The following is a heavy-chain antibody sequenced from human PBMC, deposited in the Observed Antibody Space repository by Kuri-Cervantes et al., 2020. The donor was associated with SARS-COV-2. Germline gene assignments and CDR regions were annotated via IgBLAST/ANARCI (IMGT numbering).Heavy chain of an antibody. D-gene: IGHD3-3*01. J-gene: IGHJ5*02. V-gene: IGHV4-39*01. CDR1: GGSISSSSYY. CDR2: IYYSGST. Sequence: SETLSLTCTVSGGSISSSSYYWGWIRQPPGKGLEWIGSIYYSGSTYYNPSLKSRVTISVDTSKNQFSLKLSSVTAADTAVYYCVASDYVFWSRGHNWFDPWGQGTLVTVSS. CDR3: VASDYVFWSRGHNWFDP.